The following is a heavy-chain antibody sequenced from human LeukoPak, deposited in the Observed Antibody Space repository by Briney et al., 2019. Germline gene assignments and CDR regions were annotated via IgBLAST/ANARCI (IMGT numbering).Heavy chain of an antibody. CDR1: GFTFNDYG. V-gene: IGHV3-20*04. D-gene: IGHD3-22*01. CDR2: INWNGGTT. CDR3: ARDKHYYDSSNYV. J-gene: IGHJ4*02. Sequence: PGGSLRLSCAASGFTFNDYGMSWVRQGPGKGLEWVSGINWNGGTTGYADSVKGRFTISRDNARNSLYLQMNSLRAEDTALYYCARDKHYYDSSNYVWGQGTLVTVCS.